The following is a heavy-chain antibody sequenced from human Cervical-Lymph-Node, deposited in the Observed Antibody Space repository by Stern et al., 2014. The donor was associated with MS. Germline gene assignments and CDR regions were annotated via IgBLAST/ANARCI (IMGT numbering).Heavy chain of an antibody. D-gene: IGHD6-13*01. CDR1: GYTFTSFG. CDR3: ARDGTSSWPHYFDY. CDR2: ISGYDRHT. V-gene: IGHV1-18*01. J-gene: IGHJ4*02. Sequence: VQLEESGAAVAKPGASVKVSCKASGYTFTSFGLSWVRQAPGQGLEWMRWISGYDRHTNYAEKVQARVTMSTDTSTSTAYLELRSLRSDDTALYYCARDGTSSWPHYFDYWGQGTLVPVSS.